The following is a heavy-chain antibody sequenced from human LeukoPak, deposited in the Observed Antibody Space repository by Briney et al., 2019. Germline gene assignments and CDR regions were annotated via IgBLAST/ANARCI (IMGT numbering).Heavy chain of an antibody. CDR3: AKSSSGWPYSWFDP. J-gene: IGHJ5*02. Sequence: GGSLRLSCAASGFTVSSNFMSWVRQAPGKGLEWVSLTYSGGNTYYADSVKGRFSISRDNSKNTLYLQMNSLRAEDTAVYYCAKSSSGWPYSWFDPWGQGTLVTVSS. D-gene: IGHD6-19*01. CDR1: GFTVSSNF. CDR2: TYSGGNT. V-gene: IGHV3-66*01.